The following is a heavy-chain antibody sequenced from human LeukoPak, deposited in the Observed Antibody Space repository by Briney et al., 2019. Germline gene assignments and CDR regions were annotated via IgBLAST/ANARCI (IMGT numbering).Heavy chain of an antibody. CDR3: ARRIAYCSGGSCYSAPYYYYYMDV. CDR2: ISAYNGDT. D-gene: IGHD2-15*01. J-gene: IGHJ6*03. CDR1: GYTFTSYG. Sequence: GASVKVSCKASGYTFTSYGIRWVRQAPGQGLEWMGWISAYNGDTNYAQKLQGRVTMTTDTSTSTAYMELRSLRSDDTAVYYCARRIAYCSGGSCYSAPYYYYYMDVWGKGTTVTVSS. V-gene: IGHV1-18*01.